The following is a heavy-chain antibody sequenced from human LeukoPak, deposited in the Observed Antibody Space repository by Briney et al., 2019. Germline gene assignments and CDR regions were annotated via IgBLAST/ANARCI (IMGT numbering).Heavy chain of an antibody. CDR1: GGSISSGSYY. CDR3: ARAPYYDILTGQYYYYGMDV. V-gene: IGHV4-61*02. CDR2: IYTSGST. D-gene: IGHD3-9*01. J-gene: IGHJ6*02. Sequence: SQTLSLTCTVSGGSISSGSYYWSWIRQPAGKGLGWIGRIYTSGSTNYNPSLRSRVTISVDTSKSQFSLKLSSVTAADTAVYYCARAPYYDILTGQYYYYGMDVWGQGTTVTVSS.